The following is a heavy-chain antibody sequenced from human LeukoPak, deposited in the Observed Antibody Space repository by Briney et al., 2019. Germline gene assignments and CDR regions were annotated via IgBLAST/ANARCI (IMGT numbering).Heavy chain of an antibody. CDR3: ARVMATTYSDYYYYYMDV. J-gene: IGHJ6*03. V-gene: IGHV4-39*07. CDR2: IYYSGST. D-gene: IGHD5-24*01. Sequence: SETLSLTCTVSGFSISSSSYYWGWIRQPPGKGLEWIGSIYYSGSTYYNPSLKRRVTISVDTSKNQFSLKLSSVTAADTAVYYCARVMATTYSDYYYYYMDVWGKGTTVTFSS. CDR1: GFSISSSSYY.